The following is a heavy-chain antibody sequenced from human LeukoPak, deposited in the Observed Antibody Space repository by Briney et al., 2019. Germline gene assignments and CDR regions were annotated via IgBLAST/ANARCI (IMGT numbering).Heavy chain of an antibody. CDR3: AREEMSFRGYGSGSYYTYLDY. D-gene: IGHD3-10*01. CDR1: GFTVSSNY. V-gene: IGHV3-66*01. J-gene: IGHJ4*02. CDR2: IYSGGST. Sequence: GGSLRLSCAASGFTVSSNYMSWVRQAPGKGLEWVSVIYSGGSTYYADSVKGRFTISRDNSKNTLYLQMNSLRAEDTAVYYCAREEMSFRGYGSGSYYTYLDYWGQGTLVTVSS.